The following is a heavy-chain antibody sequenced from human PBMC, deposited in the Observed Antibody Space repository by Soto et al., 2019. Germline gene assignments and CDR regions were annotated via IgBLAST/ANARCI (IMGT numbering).Heavy chain of an antibody. CDR3: ARPVPAAGYYYGMDV. Sequence: QVQLVQSGAEVKKPGSSVKVSCKASGGTFSSYAISWVRQAPGQGLEWMGGIIPIFGTANYAQKFQGRVTVPAAESTSTAYMELSSLRSEDTAVYYCARPVPAAGYYYGMDVWGQGTTVTVSS. CDR2: IIPIFGTA. V-gene: IGHV1-69*12. J-gene: IGHJ6*02. D-gene: IGHD2-2*01. CDR1: GGTFSSYA.